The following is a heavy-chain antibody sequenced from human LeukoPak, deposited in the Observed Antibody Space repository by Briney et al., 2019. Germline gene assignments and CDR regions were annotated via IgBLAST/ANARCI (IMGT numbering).Heavy chain of an antibody. CDR3: ARNKESNSWYPVFDY. J-gene: IGHJ4*02. CDR2: IFHGGNT. D-gene: IGHD6-13*01. V-gene: IGHV4-4*02. Sequence: SGTLSLTCDVSGASISSNNWRSWVRQPPGKGLEWIGEIFHGGNTNYNPSLKSRVTISVDKSNNQFSLKLSSVTAADTAVYYCARNKESNSWYPVFDYWGQGTLVTVSS. CDR1: GASISSNNW.